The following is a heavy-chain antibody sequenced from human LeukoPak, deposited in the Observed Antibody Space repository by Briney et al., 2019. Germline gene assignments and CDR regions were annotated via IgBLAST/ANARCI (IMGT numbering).Heavy chain of an antibody. CDR1: GFTFSSYW. CDR3: AKAYYDFWSGYDY. CDR2: ISGSGGST. D-gene: IGHD3-3*01. V-gene: IGHV3-23*01. Sequence: GGSLRLSCAASGFTFSSYWMHWVRQAPGKGLEWVSAISGSGGSTYYADSVKGRFTISRDNSKNTLYLQMNSLRAEDTAVYYCAKAYYDFWSGYDYWGQGTLVTVSS. J-gene: IGHJ4*02.